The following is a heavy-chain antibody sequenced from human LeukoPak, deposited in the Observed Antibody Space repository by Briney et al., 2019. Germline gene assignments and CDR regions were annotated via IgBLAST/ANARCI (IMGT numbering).Heavy chain of an antibody. D-gene: IGHD5-12*01. V-gene: IGHV3-30*02. CDR1: GFTFSSYG. CDR3: AKGAPYSGYENFDY. Sequence: GGSLRLSCAASGFTFSSYGMHWVRQAPGKGLEWVAFIRYDGSNKYYADSVKGRFTISRDNSKNTLYLQMNSLRAEDTAVYYCAKGAPYSGYENFDYWGQGTLVTVSS. J-gene: IGHJ4*02. CDR2: IRYDGSNK.